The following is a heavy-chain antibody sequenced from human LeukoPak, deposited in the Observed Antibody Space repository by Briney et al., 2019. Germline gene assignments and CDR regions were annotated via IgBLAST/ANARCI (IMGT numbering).Heavy chain of an antibody. D-gene: IGHD2-2*02. V-gene: IGHV4-34*01. Sequence: SETLSLTCAVYGGSFSGYYWSWIRQPPGKGLEWIGEINHSGSTNYNPSLKSRVTISVDTSKNQFSLKLSSVTAADTAVYYCARGGGVVVPAAIKPNFDYWGQGTLVTVSS. CDR1: GGSFSGYY. J-gene: IGHJ4*02. CDR3: ARGGGVVVPAAIKPNFDY. CDR2: INHSGST.